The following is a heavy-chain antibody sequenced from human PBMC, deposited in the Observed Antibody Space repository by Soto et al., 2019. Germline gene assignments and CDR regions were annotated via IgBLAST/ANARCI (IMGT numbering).Heavy chain of an antibody. Sequence: GGSLRLSCAASGFTFSSYSMNWVRQAPGKGLEWVSSISSGSSYIYYADSVKGRFTISRDNAKNSLYLQMNRLRAGATAVYYCARAVGRYNWNAGFPDGMDVWGQGTTVTVSS. CDR3: ARAVGRYNWNAGFPDGMDV. CDR1: GFTFSSYS. D-gene: IGHD1-20*01. V-gene: IGHV3-21*01. CDR2: ISSGSSYI. J-gene: IGHJ6*02.